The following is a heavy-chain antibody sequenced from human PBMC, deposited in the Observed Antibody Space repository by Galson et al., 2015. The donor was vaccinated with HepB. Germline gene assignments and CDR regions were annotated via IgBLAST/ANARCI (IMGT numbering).Heavy chain of an antibody. D-gene: IGHD5-18*01. CDR2: ISGSGGST. CDR3: AKRPSPYSYGGNWFDP. V-gene: IGHV3-23*01. CDR1: GFTFSSYA. Sequence: SLRLSCAASGFTFSSYAMSWVRQAPGKGLEWVSAISGSGGSTYYADSVKGRFTISRDNSKNTLYLQMNSLRAEDTAVYYCAKRPSPYSYGGNWFDPWGQGTLVTVSS. J-gene: IGHJ5*02.